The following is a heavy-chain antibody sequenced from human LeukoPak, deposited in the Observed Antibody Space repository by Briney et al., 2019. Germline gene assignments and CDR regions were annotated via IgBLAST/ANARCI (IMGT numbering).Heavy chain of an antibody. J-gene: IGHJ4*02. Sequence: GGSLRLSCAASGFTFSTFAMTWIRQAPGKGLEWVSAVSASGTDTFYADSVRGRFTVSRDNSKNTLSLQMDGLRAEDTAVYYCAKDLMPYSSASLFDYWGPGILVTVSS. CDR2: VSASGTDT. D-gene: IGHD3-22*01. CDR3: AKDLMPYSSASLFDY. CDR1: GFTFSTFA. V-gene: IGHV3-23*01.